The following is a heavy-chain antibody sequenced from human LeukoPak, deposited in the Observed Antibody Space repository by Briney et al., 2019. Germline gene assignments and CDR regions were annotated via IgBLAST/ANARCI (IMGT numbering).Heavy chain of an antibody. CDR2: IYTSGST. CDR3: AREVRSYQKGDDAFDI. D-gene: IGHD1-26*01. CDR1: GGSISSGSYY. V-gene: IGHV4-61*02. J-gene: IGHJ3*02. Sequence: SQTLSLTCTVSGGSISSGSYYWSWIRQPAGKGLEWIGRIYTSGSTNYNPSLKSRVTISVGTSKNQFSLKLSSVTAADTAVYYCAREVRSYQKGDDAFDIWGQGTMVTVSS.